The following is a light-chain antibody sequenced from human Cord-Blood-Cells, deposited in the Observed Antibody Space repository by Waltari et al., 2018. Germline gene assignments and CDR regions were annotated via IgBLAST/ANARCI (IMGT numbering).Light chain of an antibody. CDR1: QSVLYSSNNKNY. J-gene: IGKJ2*01. CDR3: QQYYSTPHT. V-gene: IGKV4-1*01. CDR2: WAS. Sequence: DIVMTQSPDSLAVSLGERATINCKSSQSVLYSSNNKNYLDWYQQKPGQPPKLLIYWASTQESGVPDRFSGSGSGTDFTLTISSLQAEDVAVYYCQQYYSTPHTFGQGTKLEIK.